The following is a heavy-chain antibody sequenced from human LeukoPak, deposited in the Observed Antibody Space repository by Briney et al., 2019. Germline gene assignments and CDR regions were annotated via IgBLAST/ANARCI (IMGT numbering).Heavy chain of an antibody. Sequence: PGGSLRLSCAASGFTFSNYAMSWVRQAPGKGLEWVSSLSDNGGSPYYADSVKGRFTISRDNSKNTLYLHMNSLRVEDTAVYYCAKDPETYSSRWFDSWGQGTVVTVSS. CDR2: LSDNGGSP. CDR3: AKDPETYSSRWFDS. J-gene: IGHJ5*01. V-gene: IGHV3-23*01. D-gene: IGHD2-21*01. CDR1: GFTFSNYA.